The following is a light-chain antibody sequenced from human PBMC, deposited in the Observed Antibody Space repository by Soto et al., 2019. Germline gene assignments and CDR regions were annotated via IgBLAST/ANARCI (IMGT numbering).Light chain of an antibody. J-gene: IGLJ2*01. CDR3: QTWGTGIRGV. CDR1: SGHSSYA. V-gene: IGLV4-69*01. CDR2: LKSDGSH. Sequence: QAVLTQSPSASASLGASVKLTCTLSSGHSSYAIAWHQQQPEKGPRYLMKLKSDGSHSKGDGIPDRFSGSSSGAERYLTISSLQSEDEADYYCQTWGTGIRGVFGGGTQLTVL.